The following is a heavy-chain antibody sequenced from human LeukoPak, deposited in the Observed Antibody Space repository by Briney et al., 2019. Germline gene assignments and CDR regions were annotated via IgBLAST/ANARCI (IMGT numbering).Heavy chain of an antibody. CDR3: ARDPKGYSSSWYRLDYYGMDV. CDR2: IYYSGST. D-gene: IGHD6-13*01. J-gene: IGHJ6*02. Sequence: KPSETLSLTCTVSGGSISSYYWSWIRQPPGKGLEWIGYIYYSGSTNYNPSLKSRVTISVDTSKNQFSLKLSSVTAADTAVYYCARDPKGYSSSWYRLDYYGMDVWGQGTTVTVSS. CDR1: GGSISSYY. V-gene: IGHV4-59*12.